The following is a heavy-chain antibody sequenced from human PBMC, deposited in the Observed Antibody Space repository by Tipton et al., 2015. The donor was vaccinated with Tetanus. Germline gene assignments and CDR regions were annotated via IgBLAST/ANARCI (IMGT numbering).Heavy chain of an antibody. V-gene: IGHV3-74*01. CDR3: ARDFSYYFDSRSGFDY. D-gene: IGHD3-22*01. J-gene: IGHJ4*02. Sequence: GSLRLSCAASGFTSKSHYMHWVRQAPGKGLVWISRINPDGRRTNYADSVKGRFTISRDNAKNTVYLQMSSLRAEDTAVYYCARDFSYYFDSRSGFDYWGQGTLVTVSS. CDR2: INPDGRRT. CDR1: GFTSKSHY.